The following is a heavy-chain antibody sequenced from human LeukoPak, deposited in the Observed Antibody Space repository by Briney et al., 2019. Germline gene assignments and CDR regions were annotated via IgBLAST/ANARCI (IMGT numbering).Heavy chain of an antibody. CDR3: AKTGLIAAAGTWWFDP. CDR1: GFTFSSYA. J-gene: IGHJ5*02. V-gene: IGHV3-23*01. Sequence: QPGGSLTLSCAASGFTFSSYAMSWVRQAPGKGLVWVSAMSGSGGSTYYADSVKGRFTISRDNSKNALYLQMNSLSDEDTVVYYCAKTGLIAAAGTWWFDPWGQGTLVTVSS. CDR2: MSGSGGST. D-gene: IGHD6-13*01.